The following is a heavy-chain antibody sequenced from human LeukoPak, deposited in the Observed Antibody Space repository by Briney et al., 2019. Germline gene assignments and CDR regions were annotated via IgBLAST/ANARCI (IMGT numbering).Heavy chain of an antibody. V-gene: IGHV3-9*01. CDR1: GGSISSYY. CDR2: ISWNSVNI. D-gene: IGHD5-24*01. CDR3: VKDRGLRNQWLQVTYDS. J-gene: IGHJ4*02. Sequence: LSLTCTVSGGSISSYYWSWIRQPPGKGLEWVSGISWNSVNIGHEDSVKGRFTISRDNAKNSLHLQMNSLRPEDTALYYCVKDRGLRNQWLQVTYDSWGQGTLVTVSS.